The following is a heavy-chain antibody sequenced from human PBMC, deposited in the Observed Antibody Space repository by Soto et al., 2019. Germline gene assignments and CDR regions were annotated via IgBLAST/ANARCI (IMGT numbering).Heavy chain of an antibody. CDR3: ARDNDRRQLGGTYYYMLYV. CDR1: GGTFSSSA. V-gene: IGHV1-69*12. D-gene: IGHD1-1*01. Sequence: QVQLMQSGAEMKEPGSSVKVSCKTSGGTFSSSAISWLRQAPGQGLEWMGGIIPLFRTPDYAQKFQGRVTIAADESTSTDYMEMSTLISEDTAAYYCARDNDRRQLGGTYYYMLYVWGPGTTMTVSS. J-gene: IGHJ6*02. CDR2: IIPLFRTP.